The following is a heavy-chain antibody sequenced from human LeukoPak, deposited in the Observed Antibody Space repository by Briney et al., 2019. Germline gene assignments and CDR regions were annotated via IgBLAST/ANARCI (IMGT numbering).Heavy chain of an antibody. CDR1: GFRFNTFW. J-gene: IGHJ4*02. CDR2: IKQDGNEK. D-gene: IGHD3-10*01. Sequence: GGSLRLSCAASGFRFNTFWMSWVRQAPGKGLEWVANIKQDGNEKYYVDSVKGRFTISRDNAKNSLYLQMNSLRAEDTAVYYCARVYYYTSGSRWGDYFDYWGQGTLVTVSS. V-gene: IGHV3-7*01. CDR3: ARVYYYTSGSRWGDYFDY.